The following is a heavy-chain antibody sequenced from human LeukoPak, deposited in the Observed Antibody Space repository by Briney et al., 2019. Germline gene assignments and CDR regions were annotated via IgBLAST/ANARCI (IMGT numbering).Heavy chain of an antibody. Sequence: PGRSLRLSCVASGITFDDYAMHWVRQAPGKGLEWVSGISWNSGSIGYADSVKGRFTISRDNAKNSLYLQMNSLRAEDMAFYYCAKARYSFSSSSVFDYWGQGTLVTVSS. J-gene: IGHJ4*02. D-gene: IGHD6-6*01. CDR2: ISWNSGSI. CDR3: AKARYSFSSSSVFDY. CDR1: GITFDDYA. V-gene: IGHV3-9*03.